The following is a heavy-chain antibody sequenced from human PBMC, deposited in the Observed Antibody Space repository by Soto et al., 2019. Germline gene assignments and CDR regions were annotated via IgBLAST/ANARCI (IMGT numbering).Heavy chain of an antibody. CDR2: IYSSGST. CDR1: GGPISTYY. V-gene: IGHV4-59*08. D-gene: IGHD6-19*01. Sequence: PSDTLSLTFNVSGGPISTYYWNRIRQPPGKGLERIGYIYSSGSTNYNPSLKSRLTMSVDTSKNQFSLNLTSVTAADTAVYYCARFGSIAVTRFDYGGQGVLDTVS. J-gene: IGHJ4*02. CDR3: ARFGSIAVTRFDY.